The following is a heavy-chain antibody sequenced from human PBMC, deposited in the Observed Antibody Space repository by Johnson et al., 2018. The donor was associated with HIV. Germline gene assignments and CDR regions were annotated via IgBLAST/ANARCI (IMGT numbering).Heavy chain of an antibody. J-gene: IGHJ3*02. CDR1: GFNFSSYD. CDR2: ISGSGGST. V-gene: IGHV3-23*04. CDR3: AKDLNYGSGPVDI. D-gene: IGHD3-10*01. Sequence: EKLVESGGGVVQPGRSLRPSCVVSGFNFSSYDIDWVRQAPGKGLEWVSAISGSGGSTYYADSVKGRFTISRDNSENTLNLQMNSLRAEDTAVYYCAKDLNYGSGPVDIWGQGTMVTVSS.